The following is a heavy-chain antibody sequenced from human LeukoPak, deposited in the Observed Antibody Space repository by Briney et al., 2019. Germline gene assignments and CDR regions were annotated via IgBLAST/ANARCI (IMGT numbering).Heavy chain of an antibody. CDR3: ARVITMVGEVDP. CDR2: IYYSGST. CDR1: GGSISSYY. J-gene: IGHJ5*02. Sequence: SETLSLTCTVSGGSISSYYWSWIRQPPGKGLEWIGYIYYSGSTNYNPSLKSRVTISVDTSKNQFSLKLSSVTAADTAVYYCARVITMVGEVDPWGQGTLVTVSS. D-gene: IGHD3-10*02. V-gene: IGHV4-59*01.